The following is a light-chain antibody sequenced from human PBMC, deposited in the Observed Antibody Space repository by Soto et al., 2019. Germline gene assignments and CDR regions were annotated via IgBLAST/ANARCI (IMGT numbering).Light chain of an antibody. J-gene: IGKJ5*01. CDR1: QSGFDSSNNRNY. CDR2: WAS. V-gene: IGKV4-1*01. CDR3: QQYYSTSSIT. Sequence: DIVMTQSPASLAVSLGERATINCKSSQSGFDSSNNRNYLAWYQQKPGQPPKLLIYWASTRESGVPGRVRGSGSGTDFTLTANSLQAEDVGVYYCQQYYSTSSITFGQGTRLEMK.